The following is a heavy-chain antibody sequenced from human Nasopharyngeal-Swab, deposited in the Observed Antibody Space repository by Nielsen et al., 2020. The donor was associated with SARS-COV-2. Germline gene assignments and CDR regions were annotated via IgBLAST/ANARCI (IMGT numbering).Heavy chain of an antibody. V-gene: IGHV4-39*07. D-gene: IGHD6-13*01. Sequence: SETLSLTCTVSGESISTSGYYWGWIRQPPGKGLEWIGSIYYSGSTYYNPSLKSRVTISLDTSKNLFSLQLSAVTAADTALYYCAREAPSSRWFYPTWFDPWGQGTLLTVSS. CDR2: IYYSGST. CDR3: AREAPSSRWFYPTWFDP. J-gene: IGHJ5*02. CDR1: GESISTSGYY.